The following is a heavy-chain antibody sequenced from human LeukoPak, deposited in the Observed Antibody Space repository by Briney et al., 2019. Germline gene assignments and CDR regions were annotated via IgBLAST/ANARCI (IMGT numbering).Heavy chain of an antibody. CDR1: DYSFATCV. J-gene: IGHJ4*02. Sequence: ASVKVSCKASDYSFATCVISWVRQAPGQGLEWMGWISTYNGNTHYAQELQGRATLTTDTSTSTAYMELRSLRSDDTAMYYCARVNNYDMLSSFDYWGQGTLVTVSS. D-gene: IGHD3-9*01. CDR3: ARVNNYDMLSSFDY. V-gene: IGHV1-18*01. CDR2: ISTYNGNT.